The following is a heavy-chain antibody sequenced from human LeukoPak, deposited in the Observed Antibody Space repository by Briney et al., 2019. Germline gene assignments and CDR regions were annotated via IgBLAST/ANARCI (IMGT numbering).Heavy chain of an antibody. J-gene: IGHJ4*02. V-gene: IGHV3-23*01. CDR1: GFPFSSHG. D-gene: IGHD3-3*01. CDR2: ISRGGGPT. Sequence: GGSLRLSCAGSGFPFSSHGMNWVRQAPGKGLEWVSCISRGGGPTYYADCVGRLLTFWRDDSKNTVYQHKKIRTGEGTSVYYCAKAGARLRFDDSGQGILVTVSS. CDR3: AKAGARLRFDD.